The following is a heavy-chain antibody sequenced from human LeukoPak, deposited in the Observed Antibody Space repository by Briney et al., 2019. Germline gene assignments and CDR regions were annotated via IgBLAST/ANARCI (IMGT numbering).Heavy chain of an antibody. J-gene: IGHJ6*02. D-gene: IGHD2-2*01. CDR2: ISSSSSYI. V-gene: IGHV3-21*01. CDR3: ARYCSSTSCSLYYYYGMDV. CDR1: GFTFSSYS. Sequence: GGALILSCAASGFTFSSYSMNWVRQAPGKGLEWVSSISSSSSYIYYADSVKGRFTISRDNAKNSLYLQMNSLRAEDTAVYYCARYCSSTSCSLYYYYGMDVWGQGTTVTVSS.